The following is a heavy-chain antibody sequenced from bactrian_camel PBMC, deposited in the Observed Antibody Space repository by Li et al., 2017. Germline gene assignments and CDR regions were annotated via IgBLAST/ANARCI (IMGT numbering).Heavy chain of an antibody. CDR2: INTGGGTT. D-gene: IGHD6*01. CDR3: VRPGENGGTFGY. V-gene: IGHV3S1*01. J-gene: IGHJ6*01. CDR1: GFTFSSYW. Sequence: VQLVESGGGLVQPGGSLRLSCAASGFTFSSYWMYWVRQAPGKGLEWVSAINTGGGTTSYADSVRGRFTISRDNAKNTVYLQMDSLKPEYTAVYYCVRPGENGGTFGYWGQGTQVTVS.